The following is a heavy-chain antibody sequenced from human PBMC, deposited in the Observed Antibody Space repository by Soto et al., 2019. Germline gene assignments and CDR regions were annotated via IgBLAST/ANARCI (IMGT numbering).Heavy chain of an antibody. Sequence: GESLKISCKGSGYSFTSYWISWVRQTPGKGLEWMGRIDPSDSYTNYSPSFQGHVTISGDRSINTAYLQWSSLKASDTAMYYCARHRIAAAGTVYFQHWGQGTLVTVSS. CDR1: GYSFTSYW. CDR3: ARHRIAAAGTVYFQH. CDR2: IDPSDSYT. D-gene: IGHD6-13*01. J-gene: IGHJ1*01. V-gene: IGHV5-10-1*01.